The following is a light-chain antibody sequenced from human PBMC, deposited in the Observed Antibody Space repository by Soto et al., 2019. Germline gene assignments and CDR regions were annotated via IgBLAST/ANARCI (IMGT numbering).Light chain of an antibody. V-gene: IGLV1-40*01. Sequence: QSVLTQPPSVSEAPGQRVTISCTGSSSNIGAGYEAHWYQQVPGTAPKLLIYENNNRPSGVPDRFSGSKSVPSASLAITGLQAEDEAEYYCQSYDSSLSGYVFGTGTKLTVL. CDR2: ENN. CDR3: QSYDSSLSGYV. J-gene: IGLJ1*01. CDR1: SSNIGAGYE.